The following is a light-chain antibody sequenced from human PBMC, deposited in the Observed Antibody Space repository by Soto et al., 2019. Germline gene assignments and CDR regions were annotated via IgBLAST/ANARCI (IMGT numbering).Light chain of an antibody. CDR3: QQYNNWPWT. Sequence: DIQMTQSPSTLPASVGDRVTITCRAGQSISNLLSWYQQKPGTAPKLLIYAASTLQSGVPSRFSGSGSGTDFTLTISCLQSEDFAVYYCQQYNNWPWTFGQGTKVDIK. CDR1: QSISNL. V-gene: IGKV1-5*01. CDR2: AAS. J-gene: IGKJ1*01.